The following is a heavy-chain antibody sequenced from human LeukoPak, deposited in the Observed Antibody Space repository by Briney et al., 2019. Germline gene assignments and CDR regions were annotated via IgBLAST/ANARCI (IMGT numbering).Heavy chain of an antibody. CDR3: ARLGHYYEPEGGDY. J-gene: IGHJ4*02. CDR2: MYHSGST. CDR1: GYSISTGYY. V-gene: IGHV4-38-2*02. Sequence: SETLSLTCTVSGYSISTGYYWGWIRQPPGKGLEWIGSMYHSGSTYYNPSLKSRVTISVDTSKNQFSLKLSSVTAADTAVYYCARLGHYYEPEGGDYWGQGALVTVSS. D-gene: IGHD3-22*01.